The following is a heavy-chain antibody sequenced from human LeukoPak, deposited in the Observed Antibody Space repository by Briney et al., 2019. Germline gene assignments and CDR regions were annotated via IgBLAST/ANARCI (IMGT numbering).Heavy chain of an antibody. CDR2: IYYSGST. CDR3: ASQAGYYDSNTSPFDP. V-gene: IGHV4-39*07. D-gene: IGHD3-22*01. Sequence: SETLSLTCTISGGSISSYYWGWIRQPPGKGLEWIGSIYYSGSTYYNPSLKSRVTISVDTSKNQFSLKLSSVTAADTAVYYCASQAGYYDSNTSPFDPWGQGTLVTVSS. J-gene: IGHJ5*02. CDR1: GGSISSYY.